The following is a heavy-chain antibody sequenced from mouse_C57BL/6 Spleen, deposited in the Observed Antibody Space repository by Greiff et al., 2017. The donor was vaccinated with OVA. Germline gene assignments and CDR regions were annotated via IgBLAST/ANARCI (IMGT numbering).Heavy chain of an antibody. D-gene: IGHD1-1*01. J-gene: IGHJ1*03. V-gene: IGHV1-80*01. CDR1: GYAFSSYW. CDR2: IYPGDGDT. CDR3: ARRGDYGSRGWYFDV. Sequence: VQLQQSGAELVKPGASVKISCKASGYAFSSYWMNWVKQRPGKGLEWIGQIYPGDGDTNYNGKFKGKATLTADKSSSTAYMPLSSLTSEDSAVYFCARRGDYGSRGWYFDVWGTGTTVTVSS.